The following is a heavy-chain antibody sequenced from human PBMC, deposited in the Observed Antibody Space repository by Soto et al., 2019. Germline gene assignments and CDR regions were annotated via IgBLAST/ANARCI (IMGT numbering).Heavy chain of an antibody. CDR3: ARESGGLEEAHDAFDI. CDR1: GGSFSGYY. CDR2: INHSGST. J-gene: IGHJ3*02. D-gene: IGHD2-15*01. Sequence: SETLSLTCAVYGGSFSGYYWSWIRQHPGKGLEWIGEINHSGSTNYNPSLKSRVTISVDTSKNQFSLKLSSVTAADTAVYYCARESGGLEEAHDAFDIWGQGTMVTVSS. V-gene: IGHV4-34*01.